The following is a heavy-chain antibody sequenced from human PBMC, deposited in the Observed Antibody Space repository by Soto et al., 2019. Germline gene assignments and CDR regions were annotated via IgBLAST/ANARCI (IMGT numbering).Heavy chain of an antibody. CDR2: ISGSGGST. CDR3: AEGTYYYGSGSYRPVAPDAFDI. J-gene: IGHJ3*02. V-gene: IGHV3-23*01. CDR1: GFTFSSYA. Sequence: GGSLRLSCAASGFTFSSYAMSWVRQAPGKGLEWVSAISGSGGSTYYADSVKGRFTISRDNSKNTLYLQMNSLRAEDTAVYYCAEGTYYYGSGSYRPVAPDAFDIWGQGTMVTVSS. D-gene: IGHD3-10*01.